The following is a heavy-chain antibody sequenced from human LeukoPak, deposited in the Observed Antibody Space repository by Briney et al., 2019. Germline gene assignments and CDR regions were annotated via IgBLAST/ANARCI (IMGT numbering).Heavy chain of an antibody. V-gene: IGHV3-23*01. CDR3: AKPYYYDSSGPFYFDY. CDR2: ISGSGGST. D-gene: IGHD3-22*01. CDR1: GFTFSSYA. Sequence: GGSLRLSCAASGFTFSSYAMSWVRQAPGKGLEWVSAISGSGGSTYYADSVKGRFTISRDNSKNTLYLQMNSLRAEDTAVYYCAKPYYYDSSGPFYFDYWGQGTLVTVSS. J-gene: IGHJ4*02.